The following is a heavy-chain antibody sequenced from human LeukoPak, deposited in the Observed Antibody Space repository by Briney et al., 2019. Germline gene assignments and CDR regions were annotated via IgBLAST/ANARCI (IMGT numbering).Heavy chain of an antibody. V-gene: IGHV3-7*01. CDR1: GFTFSNYW. J-gene: IGHJ4*02. CDR2: IKQDGSEK. CDR3: ARDRQIAY. Sequence: GGSLRLSCAAPGFTFSNYWLTWVRQAPGQGLEWVANIKQDGSEKHYVDSVKGRFTIPRDNAKNSLYLQMNSLRAEDTAVYYCARDRQIAYWGQGTLVTVSS.